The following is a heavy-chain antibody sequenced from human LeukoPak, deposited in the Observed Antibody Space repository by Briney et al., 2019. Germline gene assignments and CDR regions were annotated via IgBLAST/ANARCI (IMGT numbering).Heavy chain of an antibody. CDR3: ARTYSSSWSYCDS. CDR2: MNPNSGNT. Sequence: GASVKVSCKASGYTFTSYDINWVRQATGQGLEWMGWMNPNSGNTGYAQKFQGRVTMTRNTSISTAYMELSSLRSEDTAMYYCARTYSSSWSYCDSWGQGTLVTVSS. D-gene: IGHD6-13*01. CDR1: GYTFTSYD. V-gene: IGHV1-8*01. J-gene: IGHJ4*02.